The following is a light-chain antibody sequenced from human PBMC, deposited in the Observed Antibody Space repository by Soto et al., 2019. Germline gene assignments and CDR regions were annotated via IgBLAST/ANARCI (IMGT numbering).Light chain of an antibody. V-gene: IGKV3-11*01. CDR1: QSVSSY. J-gene: IGKJ4*01. CDR2: DAS. CDR3: QQRSNWPST. Sequence: EIVLTQSPATLSLSPGERAALSCRASQSVSSYLAWYQQKPGQAPRILIYDASERATGIPARFSGSGSGTDFTLTISSLEPEDFAVYFCQQRSNWPSTFGGGTKVEI.